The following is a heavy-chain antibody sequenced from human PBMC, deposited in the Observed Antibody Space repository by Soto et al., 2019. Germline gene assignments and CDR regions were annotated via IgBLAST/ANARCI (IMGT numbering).Heavy chain of an antibody. V-gene: IGHV4-34*02. CDR1: GGSFSGFY. CDR3: ARADRTLVTSYGLDV. J-gene: IGHJ6*02. Sequence: QVQIQQWGAGLLKPSETLSLTCAVSGGSFSGFYWTWIRQPPGEGLEWIGEINHSGTINFNPSLRSRLTISLDSSKKHFSLKLTSLTAADAAVYYSARADRTLVTSYGLDVWGQGTTVTVSS. CDR2: INHSGTI. D-gene: IGHD2-21*02.